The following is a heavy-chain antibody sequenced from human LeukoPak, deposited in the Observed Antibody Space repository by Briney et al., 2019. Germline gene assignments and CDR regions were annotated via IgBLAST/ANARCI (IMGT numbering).Heavy chain of an antibody. CDR1: GFTFSSYE. D-gene: IGHD3-10*01. CDR3: ARDHYGSGSSTFDY. J-gene: IGHJ4*02. CDR2: ISSSSSYI. V-gene: IGHV3-21*01. Sequence: PGGSLRLSCAASGFTFSSYEMNWVRQAPGKGLEWVSSISSSSSYIYYADSVKGRFTISRDNAKNSLYLQMNSLRAEDTAVYYCARDHYGSGSSTFDYWGQGTLVTVSS.